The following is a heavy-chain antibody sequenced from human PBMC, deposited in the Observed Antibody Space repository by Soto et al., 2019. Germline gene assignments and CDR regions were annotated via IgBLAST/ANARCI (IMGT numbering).Heavy chain of an antibody. D-gene: IGHD5-12*01. J-gene: IGHJ5*02. CDR1: GDSISSANNY. CDR2: ISYSGTT. V-gene: IGHV4-30-4*01. Sequence: QVQLQESGPGLVKPSQTLSLTCTVSGDSISSANNYWSWIRQPPGEGLEWIGFISYSGTTSYSPSLKNRLAISLDTSKNQFSLSLTSVTAADTAVYYCARGLGYSYGLDPWGQGTLVTVSS. CDR3: ARGLGYSYGLDP.